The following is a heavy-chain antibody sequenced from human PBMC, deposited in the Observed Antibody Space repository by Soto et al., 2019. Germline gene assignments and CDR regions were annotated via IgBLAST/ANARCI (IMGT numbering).Heavy chain of an antibody. J-gene: IGHJ2*01. CDR1: GFTFSSYA. V-gene: IGHV3-23*01. D-gene: IGHD3-3*01. CDR3: ANGTRGEWLSLYWYFDL. CDR2: ISGSGGST. Sequence: EVQLLESGGGLVQPGGSLRLSCAASGFTFSSYAMNWVRQAPGKGLEWVSTISGSGGSTYYTDSVKGRFTISRDNSKSSRYLQMISLRAEDTAVYYCANGTRGEWLSLYWYFDLWGRGTLVTVSS.